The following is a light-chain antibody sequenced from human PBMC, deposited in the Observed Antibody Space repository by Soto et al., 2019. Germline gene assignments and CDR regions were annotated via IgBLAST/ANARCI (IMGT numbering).Light chain of an antibody. CDR2: RAS. Sequence: EIVLTQFPATLSLSPGARATLPCTASHYVYSNVAWFQQRPGQAPRLLIYRASTRATGTPARFSGSGSGTEFTLTITSLQSEDFALYYCQQYHNLWTFGRGTKVDIK. CDR3: QQYHNLWT. CDR1: HYVYSN. V-gene: IGKV3-15*01. J-gene: IGKJ1*01.